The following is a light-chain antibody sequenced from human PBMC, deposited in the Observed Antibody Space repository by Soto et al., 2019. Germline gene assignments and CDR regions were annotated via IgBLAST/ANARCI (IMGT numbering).Light chain of an antibody. CDR1: SSDVGGYNY. CDR2: EVS. CDR3: SSYAGSNNRV. Sequence: QSVLTQPPSASGSPGQSVTISCTGTSSDVGGYNYVSWYQQHPGKAPKLMIYEVSKRPSGVPDRFSGSKSGSTASLTVSGLQAEDEADYYCSSYAGSNNRVFGTGTKVTVL. V-gene: IGLV2-8*01. J-gene: IGLJ1*01.